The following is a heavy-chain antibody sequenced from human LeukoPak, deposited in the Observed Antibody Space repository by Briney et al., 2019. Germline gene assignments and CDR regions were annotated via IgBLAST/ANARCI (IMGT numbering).Heavy chain of an antibody. V-gene: IGHV1-69*04. CDR1: GGTFSSYA. Sequence: SVKVSCKASGGTFSSYAISWVRQAPGQGLEWMGRIIPILGIANYARKFQGRVTITADKSTSTAYMELSSLRSEDTAVYYCARVRSYCSGGSCYYYYYYGMDVWGQGTTVTVSS. CDR2: IIPILGIA. J-gene: IGHJ6*02. D-gene: IGHD2-15*01. CDR3: ARVRSYCSGGSCYYYYYYGMDV.